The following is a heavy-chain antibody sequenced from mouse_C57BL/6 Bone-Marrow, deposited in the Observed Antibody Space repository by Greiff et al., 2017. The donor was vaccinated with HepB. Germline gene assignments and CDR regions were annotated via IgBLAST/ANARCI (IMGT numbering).Heavy chain of an antibody. J-gene: IGHJ2*01. CDR2: IDPEDGDT. V-gene: IGHV14-1*01. D-gene: IGHD2-10*01. Sequence: VQLQQSGAELVRPGASVKLSCTASGFKIKDYYMHWVKQRPDKGLEWIGRIDPEDGDTEYAPKFQGKATMTADTSSNPAYLQLSSLTSEDTAVYYCTSYPFDYWGQGTTLTVSS. CDR3: TSYPFDY. CDR1: GFKIKDYY.